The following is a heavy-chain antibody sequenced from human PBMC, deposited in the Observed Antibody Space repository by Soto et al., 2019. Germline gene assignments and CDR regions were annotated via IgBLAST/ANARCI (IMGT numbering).Heavy chain of an antibody. J-gene: IGHJ3*02. D-gene: IGHD5-12*01. V-gene: IGHV1-69*13. CDR1: GGTFSSYA. CDR3: ARGRRDGYNYAFDI. Sequence: SVKVSCKASGGTFSSYAISWVRQAPGQGLEWMGGIIPIFGTANYAQKFQGRVTITADESTSTAYMELSSLRSEDTAVYYCARGRRDGYNYAFDIWGQGTMVTVS. CDR2: IIPIFGTA.